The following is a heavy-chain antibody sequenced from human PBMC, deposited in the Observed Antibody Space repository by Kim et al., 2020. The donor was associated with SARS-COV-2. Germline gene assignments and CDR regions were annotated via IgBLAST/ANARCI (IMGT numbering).Heavy chain of an antibody. Sequence: GGSLRLSCAASGFTFDDYGMSWVRQAPGKGLEWVSGINWNGGSTGYADSVKGRFTISRDNAKNSLYLQMNSLRAEDMALYHCARLIRGSGSYYYYYDVMDVWGQGTTVTVSS. CDR1: GFTFDDYG. V-gene: IGHV3-20*01. CDR3: ARLIRGSGSYYYYYDVMDV. D-gene: IGHD3-10*01. J-gene: IGHJ6*02. CDR2: INWNGGST.